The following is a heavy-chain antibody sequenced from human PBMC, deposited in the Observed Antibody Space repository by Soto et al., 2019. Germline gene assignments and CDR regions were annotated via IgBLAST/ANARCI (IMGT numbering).Heavy chain of an antibody. J-gene: IGHJ3*02. V-gene: IGHV1-18*01. D-gene: IGHD4-17*01. CDR1: GYTFTSYG. CDR3: ASPLGFYGGDAFDI. Sequence: ASVKVSCKASGYTFTSYGISLVRQAPGQGLEWMGWISAYNGNTNYAQKLQGRVTMTTDTSTSTAYMELRSLRSDDTAVYYCASPLGFYGGDAFDIWGQGTMVTVSS. CDR2: ISAYNGNT.